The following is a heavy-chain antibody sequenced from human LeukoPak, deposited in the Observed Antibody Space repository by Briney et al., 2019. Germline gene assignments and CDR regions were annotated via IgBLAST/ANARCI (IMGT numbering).Heavy chain of an antibody. CDR3: VKQWSLAAAGTFDF. CDR2: IGGSDSGT. CDR1: GFDFSNYA. Sequence: GGSLRLSCAASGFDFSNYAMAWVRQAPGKGLEWMSAIGGSDSGTFYRDSVKGRFTISRDNSNNRLYLEMDSLRAEDTAVYYCVKQWSLAAAGTFDFWGQGTLVTVSS. J-gene: IGHJ4*02. V-gene: IGHV3-23*01. D-gene: IGHD6-13*01.